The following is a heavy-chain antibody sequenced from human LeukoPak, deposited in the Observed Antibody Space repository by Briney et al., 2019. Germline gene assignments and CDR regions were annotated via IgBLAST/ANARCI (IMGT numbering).Heavy chain of an antibody. J-gene: IGHJ4*02. Sequence: GGSLRLSCAASGFTFSSYGMHWVRQAPGKGLEWVAVISYDGSNKYYADSVKGRFTISRDNSKNTLYLQMNSLRAEDTAVYYSAKDWNYGSGSLYWGQGTLVTVSS. D-gene: IGHD3-10*01. V-gene: IGHV3-30*18. CDR3: AKDWNYGSGSLY. CDR2: ISYDGSNK. CDR1: GFTFSSYG.